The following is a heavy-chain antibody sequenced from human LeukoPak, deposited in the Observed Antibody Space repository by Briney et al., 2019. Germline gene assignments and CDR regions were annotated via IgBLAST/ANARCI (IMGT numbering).Heavy chain of an antibody. CDR1: GGTFSSYA. J-gene: IGHJ4*02. Sequence: GASVKVSCKASGGTFSSYAISWVRQAPGQGLEWMGGIIPIFGTANYAQKFQGRVTITADESTSTAYMELSSLRSEDTAVYYCARVITGSYYYDSSGYYDYWGQGTLVTVSS. D-gene: IGHD3-22*01. CDR2: IIPIFGTA. CDR3: ARVITGSYYYDSSGYYDY. V-gene: IGHV1-69*13.